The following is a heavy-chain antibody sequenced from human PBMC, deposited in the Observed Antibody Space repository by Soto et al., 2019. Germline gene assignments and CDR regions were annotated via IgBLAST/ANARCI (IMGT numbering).Heavy chain of an antibody. CDR2: ISGGGDAA. D-gene: IGHD7-27*01. Sequence: EVQVLESGGGLVQPGGSLRLSCAGSGFTFINYAMNWVRQAPGKGLEWVSSISGGGDAAFFTDSVRGRFTISRDNSKSTLTLQMNSLGVDDTSLYYCARKILGSTTRPNYWYFDLWGRGTLVTVSS. J-gene: IGHJ2*01. CDR3: ARKILGSTTRPNYWYFDL. CDR1: GFTFINYA. V-gene: IGHV3-23*01.